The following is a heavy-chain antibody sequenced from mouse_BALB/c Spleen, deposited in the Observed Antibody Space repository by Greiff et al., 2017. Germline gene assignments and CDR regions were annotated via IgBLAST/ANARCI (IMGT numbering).Heavy chain of an antibody. CDR3: ARAGFTTAPFAY. CDR2: FYPGSGSI. J-gene: IGHJ3*01. D-gene: IGHD1-2*01. V-gene: IGHV1-62-2*01. Sequence: LQQSGAGLVKPGASVKLSCKASGYTFTEYIIHWVKQRSGQGLEWIGWFYPGSGSIKYNEKFKGKATLTADKSSSTAYMQLSSLTSENSAVYFCARAGFTTAPFAYWGQGTLVTVSA. CDR1: GYTFTEYI.